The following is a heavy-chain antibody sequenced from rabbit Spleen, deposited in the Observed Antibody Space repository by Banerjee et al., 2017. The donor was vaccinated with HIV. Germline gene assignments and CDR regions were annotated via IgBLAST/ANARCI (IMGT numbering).Heavy chain of an antibody. Sequence: QEQLEESGGGLVKPGGTLTLTCKASGIDFSSYYYMCWVRQAPGKGLEWIGCIYTSSGSTWYASWAKGRFTISKTSSTTVTLHMTSLTAADTATYFCARDTSSSFSSYGMDLWGPGTLVTVS. CDR2: IYTSSGST. CDR3: ARDTSSSFSSYGMDL. CDR1: GIDFSSYYY. J-gene: IGHJ6*01. V-gene: IGHV1S45*01. D-gene: IGHD1-1*01.